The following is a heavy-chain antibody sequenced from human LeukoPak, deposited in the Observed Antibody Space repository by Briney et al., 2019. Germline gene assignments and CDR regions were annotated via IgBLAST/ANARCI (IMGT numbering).Heavy chain of an antibody. CDR3: ERKILQSGDSAFNY. V-gene: IGHV3-13*01. D-gene: IGHD4-17*01. CDR1: GFTFSSYS. CDR2: IDRDGVT. J-gene: IGHJ4*02. Sequence: GGSLRLSCTASGFTFSSYSMNWVRQAPGKGLEWVSGIDRDGVTYYSGSVKGRFTSSRENAKNSLDLQMNTLRAGDTGVYYCERKILQSGDSAFNYGGQGILVIVPS.